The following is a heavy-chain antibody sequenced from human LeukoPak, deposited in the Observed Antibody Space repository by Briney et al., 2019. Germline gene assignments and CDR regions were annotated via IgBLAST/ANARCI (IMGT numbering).Heavy chain of an antibody. D-gene: IGHD6-19*01. V-gene: IGHV3-33*01. J-gene: IGHJ4*02. CDR2: IWYDGSNK. CDR3: ARERIAVAGDYYFDY. CDR1: GFTFSSYG. Sequence: GRSLRLSCAASGFTFSSYGTHWVRQAPGKGLEWVAVIWYDGSNKYYADSVKGRFTISRDNSKNTLYLQMNSLRAEDTAVYYCARERIAVAGDYYFDYWGQGTLVTVSS.